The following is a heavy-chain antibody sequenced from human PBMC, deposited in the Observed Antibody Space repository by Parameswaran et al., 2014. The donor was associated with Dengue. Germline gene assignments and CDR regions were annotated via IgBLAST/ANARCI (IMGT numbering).Heavy chain of an antibody. D-gene: IGHD1/OR15-1a*01. CDR2: ISHDGSDK. J-gene: IGHJ6*03. CDR3: ARAAVSSTGTHYDYMAV. Sequence: WIRQPPGKGLEWVAVISHDGSDKNNADSVKGRFIISRDNSRNTLYLQLNSLRSEDTAVYYCARAAVSSTGTHYDYMAVWGKGTTVTVSS. V-gene: IGHV3-30*14.